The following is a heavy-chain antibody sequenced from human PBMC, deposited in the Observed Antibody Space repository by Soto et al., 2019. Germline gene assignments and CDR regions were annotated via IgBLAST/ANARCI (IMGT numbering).Heavy chain of an antibody. Sequence: QVQLVESGGGVVQPGRSLRLSCAASGFAFSSYAMHWVRQAPGNVLECVAVISYDGSNKSYADSVKGRFTISRENSKHSLYLQMNCVRAEDTAVYYCVGYLSGSGYWCQGTLVTFS. CDR1: GFAFSSYA. J-gene: IGHJ4*02. V-gene: IGHV3-30-3*01. CDR2: ISYDGSNK. CDR3: VGYLSGSGY. D-gene: IGHD3-10*01.